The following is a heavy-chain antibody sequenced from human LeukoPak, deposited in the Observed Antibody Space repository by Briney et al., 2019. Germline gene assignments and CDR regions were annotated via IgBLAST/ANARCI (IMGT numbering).Heavy chain of an antibody. CDR1: GYTFTGYY. CDR3: ARDREYSGYDYSYSSSATGNYGMDV. D-gene: IGHD5-12*01. Sequence: GASVKVSCKASGYTFTGYYMHWVRQAPGQGLEWMGWINPNSGGTNYAQKFQGWVTMTRDTSISTAYMELSRLRSDDTAAYYCARDREYSGYDYSYSSSATGNYGMDVWGQGTTVTVSS. CDR2: INPNSGGT. J-gene: IGHJ6*02. V-gene: IGHV1-2*04.